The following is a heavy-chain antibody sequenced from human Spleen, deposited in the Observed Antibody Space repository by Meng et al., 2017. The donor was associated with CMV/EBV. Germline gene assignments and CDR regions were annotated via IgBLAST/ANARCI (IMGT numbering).Heavy chain of an antibody. CDR2: ISYDVNNK. CDR1: EFTFSSYA. V-gene: IGHV3-30-3*01. J-gene: IGHJ3*02. CDR3: AREGLRDTFDI. Sequence: GESLKISCAASEFTFSSYAMHWVRQAPGKGLEWVAFISYDVNNKYYADSVKGRFTISRDNSKNTLYLQMNSLRAEDTAVYYCAREGLRDTFDIWGQGTMVTVSS.